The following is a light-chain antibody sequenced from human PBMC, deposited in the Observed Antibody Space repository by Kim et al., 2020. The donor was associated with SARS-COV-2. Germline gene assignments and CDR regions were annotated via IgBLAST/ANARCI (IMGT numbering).Light chain of an antibody. CDR1: QSISSW. CDR2: KAS. CDR3: QQYNNNWT. J-gene: IGKJ1*01. Sequence: DIQMTQSPSTLSASVGDRVTITCRASQSISSWLAWYQQKPGKAPKVLIYKASSLESGVPSRFSGSGSGTEFTLTISSLQPDDFATYYCQQYNNNWTFGQGTKVDIK. V-gene: IGKV1-5*03.